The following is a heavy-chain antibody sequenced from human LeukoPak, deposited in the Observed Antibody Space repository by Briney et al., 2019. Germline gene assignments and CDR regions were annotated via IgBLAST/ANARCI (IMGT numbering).Heavy chain of an antibody. Sequence: GESLKISCQGSGYSFTSYWIAWVRQMPGKGLEWMGIIYPGDSDTSYSPSFQGQVTISADKSISTAYLQWSSLKASDTAMYYCARSRYGSSSTIIDYWGQGTLVTVSS. CDR3: ARSRYGSSSTIIDY. V-gene: IGHV5-51*01. CDR2: IYPGDSDT. CDR1: GYSFTSYW. D-gene: IGHD6-6*01. J-gene: IGHJ4*02.